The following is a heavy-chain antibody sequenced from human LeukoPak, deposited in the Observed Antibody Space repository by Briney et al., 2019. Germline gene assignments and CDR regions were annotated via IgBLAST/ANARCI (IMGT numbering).Heavy chain of an antibody. CDR1: GFTFSSYS. V-gene: IGHV3-21*04. J-gene: IGHJ4*02. Sequence: KSGGSLRLSCAASGFTFSSYSMNWVRQAPGKGLEWVSSISSSSSYIYYADSVKGRFTISRDNAKNSLYLQMNSLRSDDTAVYYCARDRTDDYVWGSYRYTNYDYWGQGTLVTVSS. CDR2: ISSSSSYI. CDR3: ARDRTDDYVWGSYRYTNYDY. D-gene: IGHD3-16*02.